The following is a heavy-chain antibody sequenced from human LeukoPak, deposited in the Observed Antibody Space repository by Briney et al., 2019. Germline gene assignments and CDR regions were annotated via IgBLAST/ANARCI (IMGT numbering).Heavy chain of an antibody. CDR2: IYYSGST. D-gene: IGHD6-19*01. CDR3: ARYIAVAGPFDY. Sequence: PSETLSLICTVSGGSISSGSYYWGWIRQPPGKGLEWIGSIYYSGSTYYNPSLKSRVTISVDTSKNQFSLKLSSVTAADTAVYYCARYIAVAGPFDYWGQGTLVTVSS. J-gene: IGHJ4*02. V-gene: IGHV4-39*07. CDR1: GGSISSGSYY.